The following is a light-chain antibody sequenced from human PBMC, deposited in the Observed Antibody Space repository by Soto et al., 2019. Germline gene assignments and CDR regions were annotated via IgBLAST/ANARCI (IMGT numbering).Light chain of an antibody. CDR3: QQYDSSRFT. CDR2: GAS. J-gene: IGKJ3*01. Sequence: EIVLTQSPGTLSLSPGERATLSCRASQSISSSYLAWYRQKPGQAPRLLVYGASSRATGIPDRFSGSESGTDFTLTISRLEPEDFAVYYCQQYDSSRFTFGPGTKVDIK. V-gene: IGKV3-20*01. CDR1: QSISSSY.